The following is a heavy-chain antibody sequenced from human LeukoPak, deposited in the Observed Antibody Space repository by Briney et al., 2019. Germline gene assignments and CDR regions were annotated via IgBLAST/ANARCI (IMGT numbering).Heavy chain of an antibody. CDR2: IYYSGST. CDR3: ARATLAGAFDY. Sequence: SETLSLTCTVSGGSIISYYWSWIRQPPGKGLEWIGYIYYSGSTNYNPSLKSRVTISVDTSKNQFSLKLSSVTAADTAVYYCARATLAGAFDYWGQGTLVTVSS. CDR1: GGSIISYY. V-gene: IGHV4-59*01. D-gene: IGHD6-19*01. J-gene: IGHJ4*02.